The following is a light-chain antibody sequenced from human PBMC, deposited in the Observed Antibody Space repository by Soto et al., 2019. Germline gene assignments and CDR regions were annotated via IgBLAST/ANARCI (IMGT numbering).Light chain of an antibody. Sequence: EIVITQSPATLSVSPGERATLSCRASQSVSSKLAWYQQKPGQAPRLLIYGASTRATGIPARFSGSGSETEFTLTISSLQSEDFAVYYCQHYNNWPPKTFGQGARWIS. CDR2: GAS. CDR3: QHYNNWPPKT. V-gene: IGKV3-15*01. CDR1: QSVSSK. J-gene: IGKJ1*01.